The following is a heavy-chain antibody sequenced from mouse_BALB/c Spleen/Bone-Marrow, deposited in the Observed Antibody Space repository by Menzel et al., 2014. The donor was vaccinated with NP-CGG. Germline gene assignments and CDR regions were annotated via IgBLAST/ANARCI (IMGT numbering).Heavy chain of an antibody. CDR3: ARLHYYGYGAY. CDR1: GFDFSTFW. Sequence: EVKLVESGGGLVQPGGSLKLSCAASGFDFSTFWMSWVRQAPGKGLEWIGEINPDRRTINYSPSLKDIFDISRDNAKNTLYLLMSKVRSEDTALYYCARLHYYGYGAYWGQGTLVTVSA. V-gene: IGHV4-1*02. D-gene: IGHD1-2*01. J-gene: IGHJ3*01. CDR2: INPDRRTI.